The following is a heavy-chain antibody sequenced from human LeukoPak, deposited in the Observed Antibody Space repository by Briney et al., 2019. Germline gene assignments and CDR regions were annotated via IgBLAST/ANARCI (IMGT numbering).Heavy chain of an antibody. CDR2: IYYSGST. V-gene: IGHV4-59*01. D-gene: IGHD6-6*01. Sequence: SETLSLTCAVSGGSFSSYYWSWIRQPPGKGLEWVGYIYYSGSTNYNPSLKSRVTISVDTSKNQFSLKLSSVTAADTAVYYCARTLGSSSYYYYYYMDVWGKGTTVTVSS. CDR3: ARTLGSSSYYYYYYMDV. J-gene: IGHJ6*03. CDR1: GGSFSSYY.